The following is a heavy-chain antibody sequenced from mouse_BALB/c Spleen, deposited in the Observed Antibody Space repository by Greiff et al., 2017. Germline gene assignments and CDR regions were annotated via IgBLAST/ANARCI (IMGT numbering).Heavy chain of an antibody. D-gene: IGHD1-2*01. CDR2: ISSGGSYT. CDR1: GFTFSSYT. V-gene: IGHV5-6-4*01. J-gene: IGHJ4*01. CDR3: TRDIAGIQYCGYGGAMDY. Sequence: EVQLVESGGGLVKPGGSLKLSCAASGFTFSSYTMSWVRQTPEKRLEWVATISSGGSYTYYPDSVKGRFTISRDNAKNTLYLQMSSLKSEDTAMYYCTRDIAGIQYCGYGGAMDYWGQGTSVTVSS.